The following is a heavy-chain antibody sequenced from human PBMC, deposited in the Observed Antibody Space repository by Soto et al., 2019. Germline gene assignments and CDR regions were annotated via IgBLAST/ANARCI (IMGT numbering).Heavy chain of an antibody. Sequence: QVQLVQSGAEVKKPGASVKVSCKASGYTFTSYGIIWVRQAPGQGLEWMGWISAYNGNTNYAQKLQGRVTMTTDTSTSTAYMERRSLRSDDTAVYYCARDLPHLTGRYFDWGPFDYWGQGTLVTVSS. J-gene: IGHJ4*02. V-gene: IGHV1-18*01. CDR1: GYTFTSYG. D-gene: IGHD3-9*01. CDR2: ISAYNGNT. CDR3: ARDLPHLTGRYFDWGPFDY.